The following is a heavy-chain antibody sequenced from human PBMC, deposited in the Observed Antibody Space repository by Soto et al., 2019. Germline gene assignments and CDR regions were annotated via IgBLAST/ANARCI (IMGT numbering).Heavy chain of an antibody. Sequence: PSETLSLTCTVSGGSISSYYWSWIRQPPGKGLEWIGYIYYSGSTNYNPSLKSRVTISVDTSKNQFSLKLSSVTAADTAVYYCARYENYYDSSGYSYYFDYWGQGTLVTVSS. V-gene: IGHV4-59*08. CDR2: IYYSGST. D-gene: IGHD3-22*01. J-gene: IGHJ4*02. CDR1: GGSISSYY. CDR3: ARYENYYDSSGYSYYFDY.